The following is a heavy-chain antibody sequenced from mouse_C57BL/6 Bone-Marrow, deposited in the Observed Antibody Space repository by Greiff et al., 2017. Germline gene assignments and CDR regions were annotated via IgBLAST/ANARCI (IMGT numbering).Heavy chain of an antibody. D-gene: IGHD2-4*01. CDR2: INPNYGIT. CDR1: GYSFTDYN. CDR3: ARGYDCDCAMDY. Sequence: VQLQQSGPELVKPGASVKISCKASGYSFTDYNMNWVKQSNGKGLEWIGVINPNYGITSYNQKFKGKATLTVDQSSSKAYMQRNSLKSEDSAVYYCARGYDCDCAMDYWGQGTSVTVSS. J-gene: IGHJ4*01. V-gene: IGHV1-39*01.